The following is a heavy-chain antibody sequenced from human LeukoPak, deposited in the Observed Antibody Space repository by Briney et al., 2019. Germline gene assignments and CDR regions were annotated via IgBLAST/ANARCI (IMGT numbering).Heavy chain of an antibody. Sequence: ASVKVSCKASGYTFTNYYMHWVRQAPGQGLEWMGIINPSGGSTSYAQKFQGRDTMTRDTSTGTVYMELSSLRSEDTAVYYCARVGATGYFDYWGQGTLVTVSS. J-gene: IGHJ4*02. CDR2: INPSGGST. V-gene: IGHV1-46*01. CDR1: GYTFTNYY. CDR3: ARVGATGYFDY. D-gene: IGHD1-26*01.